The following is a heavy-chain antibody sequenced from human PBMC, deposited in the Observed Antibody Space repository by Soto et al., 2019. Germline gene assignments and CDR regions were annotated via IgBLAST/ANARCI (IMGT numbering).Heavy chain of an antibody. V-gene: IGHV3-74*03. Sequence: EVQLVESGGGLVQPGGSLRLSCAASGFTFSSYWMHWVRQVPGKGLVWVSHIDSDGNSTTYADSVKGRFTISRDNAKNTVYLQMNRLRADDTAVYYCVRDDVGVGIDYWGLGTLVTVSS. J-gene: IGHJ4*02. CDR3: VRDDVGVGIDY. CDR1: GFTFSSYW. D-gene: IGHD1-26*01. CDR2: IDSDGNST.